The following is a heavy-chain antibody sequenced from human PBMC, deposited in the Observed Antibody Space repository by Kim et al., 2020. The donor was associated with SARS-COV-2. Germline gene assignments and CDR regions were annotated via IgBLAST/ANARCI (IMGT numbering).Heavy chain of an antibody. Sequence: SVKVSCKASGGTFSSYAISWVRQAPGQGLEWMGGIIPIFGTANYAQKFQGRVTITADESTSTAYMELSSLRSEDTAVYYCANDGSGRRYYYMDVWGKGTTVTVSS. J-gene: IGHJ6*03. D-gene: IGHD3-10*01. V-gene: IGHV1-69*13. CDR2: IIPIFGTA. CDR3: ANDGSGRRYYYMDV. CDR1: GGTFSSYA.